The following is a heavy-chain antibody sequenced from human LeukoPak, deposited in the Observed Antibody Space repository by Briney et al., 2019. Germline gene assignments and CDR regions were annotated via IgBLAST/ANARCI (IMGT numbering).Heavy chain of an antibody. J-gene: IGHJ4*02. V-gene: IGHV4-34*01. CDR1: GGSFSGYY. D-gene: IGHD3-16*01. CDR3: ARVGPSGALDY. CDR2: INHSGST. Sequence: SETLSLTCAVYGGSFSGYYWSWIRQPPGKGLEWIGEINHSGSTNYNPSLKSRVTISVDTSKNQFSLKLSSVTAADTAVYYCARVGPSGALDYWGQGPWSPSPQ.